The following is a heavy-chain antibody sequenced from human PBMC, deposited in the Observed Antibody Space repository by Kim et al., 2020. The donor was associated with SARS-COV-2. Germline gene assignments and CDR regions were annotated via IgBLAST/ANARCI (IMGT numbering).Heavy chain of an antibody. CDR3: ARVSYYGRHLGY. J-gene: IGHJ4*02. V-gene: IGHV4-30-4*07. Sequence: YDNPPLKRRVTISLDTSKNQFSLKLSSLTAADTSVYYCARVSYYGRHLGYWGQRTLVTVSS. D-gene: IGHD3-10*01.